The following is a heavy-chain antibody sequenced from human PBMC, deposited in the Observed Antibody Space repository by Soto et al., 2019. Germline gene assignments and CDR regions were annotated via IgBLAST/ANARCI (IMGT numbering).Heavy chain of an antibody. V-gene: IGHV4-59*08. CDR2: ISYSGVT. J-gene: IGHJ5*02. CDR3: ARAKAPLYSSSWYWFDP. CDR1: GGSISSYY. Sequence: SETLSLTCTVSGGSISSYYWSWIRQSPGKGLEWIGYISYSGVTNYNPSLEGRVTISIDKSKNQFYLDLNSVTAADTAVYYCARAKAPLYSSSWYWFDPWGQGTLVTVSS. D-gene: IGHD6-13*01.